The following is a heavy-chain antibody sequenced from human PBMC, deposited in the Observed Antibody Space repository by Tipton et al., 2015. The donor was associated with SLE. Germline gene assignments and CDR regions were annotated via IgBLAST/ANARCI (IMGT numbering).Heavy chain of an antibody. CDR2: IHPADSNV. Sequence: QLVQSGAELRKPGESLKISCQDSGNNFATYWIGWVRQMPGKGLEWMGIIHPADSNVLYSPSFQGQVTISADKSINTAYLQWRSLKASDTAMYYCARRHYSGSGASDYWGLGTLVTVSS. J-gene: IGHJ4*02. V-gene: IGHV5-51*03. CDR3: ARRHYSGSGASDY. D-gene: IGHD3-10*01. CDR1: GNNFATYW.